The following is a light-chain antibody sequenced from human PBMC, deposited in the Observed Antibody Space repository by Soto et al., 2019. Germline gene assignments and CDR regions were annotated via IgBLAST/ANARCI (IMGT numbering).Light chain of an antibody. CDR2: KAS. CDR1: QSVSRW. Sequence: DIQMTQSPSTLSAAVGDVVTITGRASQSVSRWLAWYQQRPGKAPRLLMFKASDLESGVPSRFSGSGSGTEFTLTISGLQPDDFATYYCQHYSGHFWTFGQGTKVDIK. CDR3: QHYSGHFWT. J-gene: IGKJ1*01. V-gene: IGKV1-5*03.